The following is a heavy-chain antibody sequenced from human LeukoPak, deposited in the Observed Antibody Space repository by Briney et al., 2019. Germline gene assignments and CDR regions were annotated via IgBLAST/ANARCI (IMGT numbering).Heavy chain of an antibody. Sequence: ASVKVSCKASGYTFTGYYMHWVRQAPGQRPEWMGWIKAGNGNTKYSQRFQGRVAITRDTSASTVYMELTGLRAEDTAVYFCARDPGDGFILFLDYWGQGSLVTVSS. J-gene: IGHJ4*02. V-gene: IGHV1-3*01. CDR3: ARDPGDGFILFLDY. CDR1: GYTFTGYY. D-gene: IGHD2-21*01. CDR2: IKAGNGNT.